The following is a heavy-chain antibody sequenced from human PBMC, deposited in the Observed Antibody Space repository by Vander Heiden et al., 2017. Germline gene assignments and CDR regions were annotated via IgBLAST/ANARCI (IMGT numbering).Heavy chain of an antibody. Sequence: QVQLVQSGAEVKKPGASVKVSCKASGYTFTSYDINWVRQATGQGLEWMGWMNPNSGNTGYAQKFQGRVTMTRNTSISTAYMELSSLRSEDTAVYYCARGQSIIAAAGPLADYWGQGTQVTVSS. D-gene: IGHD6-13*01. CDR3: ARGQSIIAAAGPLADY. V-gene: IGHV1-8*01. CDR1: GYTFTSYD. CDR2: MNPNSGNT. J-gene: IGHJ4*02.